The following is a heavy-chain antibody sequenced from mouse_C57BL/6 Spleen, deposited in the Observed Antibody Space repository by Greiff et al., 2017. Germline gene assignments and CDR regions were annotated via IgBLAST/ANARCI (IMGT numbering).Heavy chain of an antibody. J-gene: IGHJ4*01. CDR3: ARNWDVWGAMGMDY. CDR1: GFTFSSYA. Sequence: EVQGVESGGGLVKPGGSLKLSCAASGFTFSSYAMYWVRQTPEKRLEWVATISDGGSYTYYPDNVKGRFTISRDNAKNNLYLQMSHLKSEDTAMYDCARNWDVWGAMGMDYWGQGTSVTVSS. CDR2: ISDGGSYT. D-gene: IGHD4-1*01. V-gene: IGHV5-4*01.